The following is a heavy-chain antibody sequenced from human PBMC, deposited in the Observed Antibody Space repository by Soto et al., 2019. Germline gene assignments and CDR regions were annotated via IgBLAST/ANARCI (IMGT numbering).Heavy chain of an antibody. CDR3: AKDSPEVYYDFWSGYYYFDY. D-gene: IGHD3-3*01. Sequence: GGSLRLSCAASGFTFSSYAMSWVRQAPGKGLEWVSAISGSGGSTYYADSVKGRFTISRDNSKNTLYLQMNRLRAEDTAVYYCAKDSPEVYYDFWSGYYYFDYWGQGTLVTVSS. CDR1: GFTFSSYA. CDR2: ISGSGGST. V-gene: IGHV3-23*01. J-gene: IGHJ4*02.